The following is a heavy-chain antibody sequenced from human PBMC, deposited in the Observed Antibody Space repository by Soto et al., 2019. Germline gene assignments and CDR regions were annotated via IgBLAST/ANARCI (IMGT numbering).Heavy chain of an antibody. J-gene: IGHJ5*02. CDR2: AYYRSKWYN. CDR1: GDSVSSNSAA. V-gene: IGHV6-1*01. CDR3: ASSGYDYVENWFDP. Sequence: PSQTLSLTCAISGDSVSSNSAAWNWIRQSPSRGLEWLGRAYYRSKWYNDYAVSVKSRITINPDTSKNQFSLQLNSVTPEDTAVYYCASSGYDYVENWFDPWGQGTLVTVSS. D-gene: IGHD5-12*01.